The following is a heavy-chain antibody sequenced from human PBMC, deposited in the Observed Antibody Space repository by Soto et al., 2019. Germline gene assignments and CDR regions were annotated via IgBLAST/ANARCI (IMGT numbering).Heavy chain of an antibody. CDR3: ARGRGTRMDV. Sequence: PSETLSLTCAVYGGSFSTYYWSWIRQPPGKGLEWIGEINQSGTTNYNSSLKSRVTISADTSKNQLSLRLSSVTAADTAVYYCARGRGTRMDVWGQGTTVTAP. CDR1: GGSFSTYY. CDR2: INQSGTT. D-gene: IGHD3-16*01. J-gene: IGHJ6*02. V-gene: IGHV4-34*01.